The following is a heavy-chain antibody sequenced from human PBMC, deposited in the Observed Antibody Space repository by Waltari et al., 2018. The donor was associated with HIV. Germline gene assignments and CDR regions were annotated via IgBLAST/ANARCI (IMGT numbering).Heavy chain of an antibody. CDR2: VSFDGRNE. CDR3: AKEGWELLQFGYYFDY. J-gene: IGHJ4*02. Sequence: QVQLVESGGGVVQPGKSLRLSCAASGFTFSNFGIHWVRQDPGKGLDGVAFVSFDGRNEYYADSVKGRFTISRDNSKNTLYLQMNSLRAEDTAVYYCAKEGWELLQFGYYFDYWGQGTLVTVSS. D-gene: IGHD1-26*01. V-gene: IGHV3-30*18. CDR1: GFTFSNFG.